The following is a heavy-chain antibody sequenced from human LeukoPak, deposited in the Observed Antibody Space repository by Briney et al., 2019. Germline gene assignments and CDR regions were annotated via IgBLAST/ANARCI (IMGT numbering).Heavy chain of an antibody. Sequence: GGSLRLSCAASGFXFSRYWIHWVRQAPGKGLVWVSRINSDGSSTSYADSVKGRFTISRDDAKNTLYVQMNSLRAEDTAVYYCARAHGDWYFDLWGRGTLVTVSS. CDR2: INSDGSST. J-gene: IGHJ2*01. D-gene: IGHD2-21*01. CDR1: GFXFSRYW. V-gene: IGHV3-74*01. CDR3: ARAHGDWYFDL.